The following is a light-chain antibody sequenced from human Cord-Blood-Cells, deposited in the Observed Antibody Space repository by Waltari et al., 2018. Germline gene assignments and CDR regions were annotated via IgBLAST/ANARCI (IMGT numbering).Light chain of an antibody. V-gene: IGKV1-39*01. J-gene: IGKJ2*01. CDR1: QSISSY. Sequence: DIQMTQSPPSLSASVGDRVTIACRASQSISSYLNWYQQKPGKAPKLLIYAASSLQSGVPSRFSGSGSGTDFTLTISSLQPEDFATYYCQQSYSRTFGQGTKLEIK. CDR3: QQSYSRT. CDR2: AAS.